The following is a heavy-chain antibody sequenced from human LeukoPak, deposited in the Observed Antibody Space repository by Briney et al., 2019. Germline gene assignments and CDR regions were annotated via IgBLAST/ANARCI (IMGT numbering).Heavy chain of an antibody. Sequence: GGSLRLSCAASGFTFSSYAMHWVRQAPGKGLEWVAVISYDGSNKYYADSVKGRFTISRDNSKNTLYLQMNSLRAEDTAVYSCAKVATPRGYCSGGCCYCFDYWGQGTLVTVSS. CDR3: AKVATPRGYCSGGCCYCFDY. D-gene: IGHD2-15*01. CDR1: GFTFSSYA. CDR2: ISYDGSNK. J-gene: IGHJ4*02. V-gene: IGHV3-30*04.